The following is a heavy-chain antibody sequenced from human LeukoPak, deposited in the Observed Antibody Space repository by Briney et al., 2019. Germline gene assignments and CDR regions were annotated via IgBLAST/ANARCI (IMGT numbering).Heavy chain of an antibody. V-gene: IGHV3-21*01. D-gene: IGHD3-10*02. CDR2: ISSGGDYK. CDR3: AELGITMIGGV. CDR1: GFTFSSFS. Sequence: PGRSLRLSCAASGFTFSSFSMNWVRQAPGKGLEWVSSISSGGDYKHYADSVKGRLTISRDNAKNSLFLQMNSLRAEDTAVYYCAELGITMIGGVWGKGTTVTISS. J-gene: IGHJ6*04.